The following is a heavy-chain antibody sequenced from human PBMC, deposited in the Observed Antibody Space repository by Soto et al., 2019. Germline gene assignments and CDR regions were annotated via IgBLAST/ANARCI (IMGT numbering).Heavy chain of an antibody. CDR3: ARPLVDKAIGTDC. D-gene: IGHD5-18*01. Sequence: SGGSLRLSCEASGFSFSIYRMNWVRQAPGKGLEGVSSISSRSTYIDYAYSVKGRFTISRDNSKNSLYLQTNSLRAEDTAVYYCARPLVDKAIGTDCWGQGTLVTVS. CDR1: GFSFSIYR. J-gene: IGHJ4*02. CDR2: ISSRSTYI. V-gene: IGHV3-21*01.